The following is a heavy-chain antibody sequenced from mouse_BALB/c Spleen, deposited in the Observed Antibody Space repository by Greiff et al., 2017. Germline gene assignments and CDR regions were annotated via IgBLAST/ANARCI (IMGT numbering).Heavy chain of an antibody. J-gene: IGHJ4*01. CDR3: VRLGELGYAMDY. D-gene: IGHD4-1*01. CDR2: IRSKSNNYAT. Sequence: EVHLVESGGGLVQPKGSLKLSCAASGFTFNTYAMNWVRQAPGKGLEWVARIRSKSNNYATYYADSVKDRFTISRDDSQSMLYLQMNNLKTEDTAMYYCVRLGELGYAMDYWGQGTSVTVSS. CDR1: GFTFNTYA. V-gene: IGHV10-1*02.